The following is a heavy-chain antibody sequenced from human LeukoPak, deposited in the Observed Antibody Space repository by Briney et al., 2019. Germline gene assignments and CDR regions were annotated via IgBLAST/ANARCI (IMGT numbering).Heavy chain of an antibody. CDR1: GFTFSSYA. J-gene: IGHJ4*02. CDR3: ARILGSYSDY. D-gene: IGHD3-16*01. CDR2: ISSSSSYI. Sequence: GSLRLSCAASGFTFSSYAMSWVRQAPGKGLEWVSSISSSSSYIYYADSVKGRFTISRDNSKNTLYLQMSSLRAEDTAVYYCARILGSYSDYWGQGTLVTVSS. V-gene: IGHV3-21*01.